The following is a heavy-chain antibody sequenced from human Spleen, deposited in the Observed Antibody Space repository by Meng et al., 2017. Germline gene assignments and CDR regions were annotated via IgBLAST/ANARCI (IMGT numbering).Heavy chain of an antibody. V-gene: IGHV1-2*06. J-gene: IGHJ2*01. CDR1: GYTFTGYY. D-gene: IGHD3-10*01. CDR3: ARVSGINLRYFDL. Sequence: QVQRVQAGAEVKKPGAAVKVSCKASGYTFTGYYMHWVRQAPGQGLEWMGRINPNSGGTNYAQKFQGRVTMTRDTSISTAYMELSRLRSDDTAVYYCARVSGINLRYFDLWGRGTLVTVSS. CDR2: INPNSGGT.